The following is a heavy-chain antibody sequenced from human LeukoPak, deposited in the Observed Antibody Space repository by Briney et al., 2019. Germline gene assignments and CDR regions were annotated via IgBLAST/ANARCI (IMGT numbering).Heavy chain of an antibody. D-gene: IGHD1-26*01. CDR2: ISSSSSAI. CDR3: ARGVPRNVGAPTGNY. CDR1: VFTFSGYS. V-gene: IGHV3-48*04. Sequence: PGGALRLSCAASVFTFSGYSMNWVREAPGGGRGWGSYISSSSSAIYYADTVKGRFTISRDNAKNSLYLQMSSLRAEDTAVCYCARGVPRNVGAPTGNYWGQGTLVTVSP. J-gene: IGHJ4*02.